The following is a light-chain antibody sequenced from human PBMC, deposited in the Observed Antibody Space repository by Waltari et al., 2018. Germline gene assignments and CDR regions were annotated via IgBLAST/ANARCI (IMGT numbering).Light chain of an antibody. CDR1: QSVSSN. V-gene: IGKV3-15*01. Sequence: EIVMTQSPATLSVSPGERATLSCRASQSVSSNLGWYQQKPGQAPRLLIYSASTRATGVPARFSGSGSGTEFTLTISNLQSEDFAVYYCQQYNNWRTFGQGTKVEIK. J-gene: IGKJ1*01. CDR2: SAS. CDR3: QQYNNWRT.